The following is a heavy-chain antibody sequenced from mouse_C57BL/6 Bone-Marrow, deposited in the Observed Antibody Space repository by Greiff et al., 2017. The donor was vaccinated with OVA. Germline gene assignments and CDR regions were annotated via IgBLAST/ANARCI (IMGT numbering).Heavy chain of an antibody. CDR1: GFTFSDYG. CDR2: ISSGSSTI. J-gene: IGHJ3*01. CDR3: ANQWFAY. V-gene: IGHV5-17*01. Sequence: DVKLVESGGGLVKPGGSLKLSCAASGFTFSDYGMHWVRQAPEKGLEWVAYISSGSSTIYYADTVKGRFTISRDNAKNTLFLQMTSLRSEETARYYCANQWFAYWGQGTLVTVSA.